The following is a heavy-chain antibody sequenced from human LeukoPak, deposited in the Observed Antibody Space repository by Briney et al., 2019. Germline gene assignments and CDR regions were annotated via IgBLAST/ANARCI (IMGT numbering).Heavy chain of an antibody. CDR3: ARGEYQLHLYYYYYYMDV. Sequence: GASVKVSCKASGGTFISYAISWVRQAPGQGLEWMGGIIPIFGTANYAQKFQGRVTSTTDESTSTAYMELSSLRSEDTAVYYCARGEYQLHLYYYYYYMDVWGKGTTVTVSS. CDR2: IIPIFGTA. CDR1: GGTFISYA. J-gene: IGHJ6*03. V-gene: IGHV1-69*05. D-gene: IGHD2-2*01.